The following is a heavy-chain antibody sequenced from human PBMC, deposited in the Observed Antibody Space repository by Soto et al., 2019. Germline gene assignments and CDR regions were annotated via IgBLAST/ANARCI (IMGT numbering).Heavy chain of an antibody. D-gene: IGHD1-26*01. V-gene: IGHV1-24*01. CDR1: GYTLTELS. Sequence: ASVKVSCKVSGYTLTELSMHWVRQAPGKGLEWMGGFDPEDGETIYAQKFQGRVTMTEDTSTDTAYMELSSLRAEDTAVYYCANTFLRGVGLSFVAFDIWGQGTMVTVSS. J-gene: IGHJ3*02. CDR3: ANTFLRGVGLSFVAFDI. CDR2: FDPEDGET.